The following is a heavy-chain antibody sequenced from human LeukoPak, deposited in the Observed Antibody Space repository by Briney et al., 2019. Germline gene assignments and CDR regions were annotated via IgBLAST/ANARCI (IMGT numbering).Heavy chain of an antibody. J-gene: IGHJ4*02. D-gene: IGHD2-15*01. CDR2: IYAGDSDT. Sequence: PGESLKISCQGSGYNFTKYWIGWVRQMPGKGLEWMGMIYAGDSDTRYRPSFQGQVTISADKSIRTAYLQWSSRKASDSAFYYCARRGDLLAMDYWGQGTLVTVSS. CDR3: ARRGDLLAMDY. CDR1: GYNFTKYW. V-gene: IGHV5-51*01.